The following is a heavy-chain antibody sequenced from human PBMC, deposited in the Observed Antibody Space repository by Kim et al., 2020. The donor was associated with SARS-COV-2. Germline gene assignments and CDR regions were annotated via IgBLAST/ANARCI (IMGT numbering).Heavy chain of an antibody. V-gene: IGHV6-1*01. CDR2: YK. CDR3: SRTKAGLFDY. J-gene: IGHJ4*02. Sequence: YKDYAVSVKSRITLKPDTSKNQFSLQLNSVTPEDTAVYYCSRTKAGLFDYWGQGTLVTVSS. D-gene: IGHD6-13*01.